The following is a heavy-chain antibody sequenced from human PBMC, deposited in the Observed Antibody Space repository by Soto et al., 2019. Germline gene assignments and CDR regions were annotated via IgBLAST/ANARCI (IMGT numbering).Heavy chain of an antibody. CDR1: GYTFTSYG. D-gene: IGHD3-10*01. Sequence: QVQLVQSGAEVKKPGASVKVSCKASGYTFTSYGISWVRQAPGQGLEWMGWISAYNGNTNYAQKLQCRVTMKTKTSTSTAYTELRSLRSDDTVVYYCAREYYYGSGGAYWGQGTLVTVSS. CDR3: AREYYYGSGGAY. CDR2: ISAYNGNT. V-gene: IGHV1-18*01. J-gene: IGHJ4*02.